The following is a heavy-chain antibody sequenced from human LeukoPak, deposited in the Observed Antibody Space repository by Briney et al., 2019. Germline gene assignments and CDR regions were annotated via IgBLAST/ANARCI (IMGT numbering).Heavy chain of an antibody. CDR2: INTNTGNP. CDR1: GYTFTSYA. V-gene: IGHV7-4-1*02. CDR3: ARFYYDSSGYYYENSLFDY. Sequence: GASVKVSCKASGYTFTSYAMNWVRQAPGQGLEWMGWINTNTGNPTYAQGFTGRFVFSLDASVSTAYLQTSSLKAEDTAVYYCARFYYDSSGYYYENSLFDYWGQGTLVTVSS. J-gene: IGHJ4*02. D-gene: IGHD3-22*01.